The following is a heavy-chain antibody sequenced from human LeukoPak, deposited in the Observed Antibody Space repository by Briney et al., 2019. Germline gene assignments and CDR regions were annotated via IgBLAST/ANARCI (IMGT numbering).Heavy chain of an antibody. CDR2: ISADYGNT. D-gene: IGHD3-10*01. V-gene: IGHV1-18*01. CDR3: ARDLHPTIVRGVPDY. J-gene: IGHJ4*02. CDR1: GYTFTSYG. Sequence: ASVKVSCKASGYTFTSYGISWVRQAPGQGLEWMGWISADYGNTNYAQKLQGRVTMTTDTSTSTAYMELRSLTSNDTAVYYCARDLHPTIVRGVPDYWGQGTLVTVSS.